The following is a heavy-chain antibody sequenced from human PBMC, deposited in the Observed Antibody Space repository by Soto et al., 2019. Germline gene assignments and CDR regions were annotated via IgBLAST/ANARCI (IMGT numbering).Heavy chain of an antibody. CDR1: GYSFTRFW. Sequence: GESLKISCQGSGYSFTRFWIGWVRQMPGKGLEWMGIIYPADSDTRYSPAFQGQVTMSADKSITTAYLQWSRLQASDTAIYYCARHSGATTLNLVDNWGQGSSVIVSS. CDR3: ARHSGATTLNLVDN. V-gene: IGHV5-51*01. CDR2: IYPADSDT. D-gene: IGHD4-17*01. J-gene: IGHJ4*02.